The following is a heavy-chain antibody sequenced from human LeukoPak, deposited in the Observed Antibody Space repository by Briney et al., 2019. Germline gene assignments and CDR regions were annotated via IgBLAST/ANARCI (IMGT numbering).Heavy chain of an antibody. CDR2: INLDGSET. V-gene: IGHV3-7*01. J-gene: IGHJ4*02. CDR1: GFTFGHYW. Sequence: PGGSLRLSCAASGFTFGHYWMNWVRQAPGKGLEWVANINLDGSETRYVDSVKGRFTISRDNAKSSLFLQLNSLRAEDTAVYYCARGYSYAFDYWGQGTLVTVSS. CDR3: ARGYSYAFDY. D-gene: IGHD5-18*01.